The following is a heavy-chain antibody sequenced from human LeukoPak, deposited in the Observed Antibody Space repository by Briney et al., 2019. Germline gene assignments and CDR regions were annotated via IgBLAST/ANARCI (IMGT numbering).Heavy chain of an antibody. CDR3: ARGAYYDILTGLLWYY. Sequence: PSETLSLTCTVSGGSISSSSYYWGWIRQPPGKGLEWIGSIYYSGSTYYNPSLKSRVTISVDTSKNQFSLKLSSVTAADTAVYYCARGAYYDILTGLLWYYWGQGTLVTVSS. V-gene: IGHV4-39*01. CDR2: IYYSGST. J-gene: IGHJ4*02. D-gene: IGHD3-9*01. CDR1: GGSISSSSYY.